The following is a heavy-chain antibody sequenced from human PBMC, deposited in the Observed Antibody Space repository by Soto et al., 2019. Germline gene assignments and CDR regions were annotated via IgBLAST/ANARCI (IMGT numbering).Heavy chain of an antibody. V-gene: IGHV2-5*02. Sequence: QITLKESGPTLVKPTQTLTLTCTFSAFSLSTGGVGVGWIRQPPGKALEWLALIYCDDDKRYSPSLRSSLTITKDTSKNQVVLTMSNMDPVDTATYYCIQSRCGGDCLQSYASYYYYGMDVWGQGTTVTVSS. CDR2: IYCDDDK. CDR3: IQSRCGGDCLQSYASYYYYGMDV. CDR1: AFSLSTGGVG. D-gene: IGHD2-21*02. J-gene: IGHJ6*02.